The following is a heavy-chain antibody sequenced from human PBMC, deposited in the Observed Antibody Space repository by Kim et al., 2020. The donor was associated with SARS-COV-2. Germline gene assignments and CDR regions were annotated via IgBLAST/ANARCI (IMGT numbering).Heavy chain of an antibody. J-gene: IGHJ4*02. D-gene: IGHD3-9*01. CDR3: ARDHYDILTGHKFDY. V-gene: IGHV3-30*01. Sequence: DSVKGRFTISRDNSKNTLYLQMNSLRAEDTAVYYCARDHYDILTGHKFDYWGQGTLVTVSS.